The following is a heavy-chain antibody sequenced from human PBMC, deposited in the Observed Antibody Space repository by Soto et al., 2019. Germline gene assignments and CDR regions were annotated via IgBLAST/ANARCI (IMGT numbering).Heavy chain of an antibody. V-gene: IGHV1-2*04. D-gene: IGHD5-12*01. Sequence: ASVKVSCKASGYTFTGYYMHWVRQAPGQGLEWMGWINPNSGGTNYAQKFQGWVTMTRETSISTAYMELSRLRSDDTAVYYCARASYDPGVGMDVWGQGTTVTVSS. J-gene: IGHJ6*02. CDR3: ARASYDPGVGMDV. CDR2: INPNSGGT. CDR1: GYTFTGYY.